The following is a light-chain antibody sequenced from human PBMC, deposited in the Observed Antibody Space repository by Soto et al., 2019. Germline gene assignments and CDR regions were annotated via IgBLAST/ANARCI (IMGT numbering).Light chain of an antibody. Sequence: SYELTQPLSVSVALGQTARITCGGNNIGSKIVHWYQQKPGQAPVLVIYRDGNWPSGIPERFSGSNSGNTATLTISRAQAGDEADYYCQVWTGSTVVVFGGGTKLTVL. CDR3: QVWTGSTVVV. CDR2: RDG. V-gene: IGLV3-9*01. CDR1: NIGSKI. J-gene: IGLJ2*01.